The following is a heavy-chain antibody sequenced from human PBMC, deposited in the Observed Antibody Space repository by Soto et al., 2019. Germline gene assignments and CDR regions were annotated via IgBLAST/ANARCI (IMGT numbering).Heavy chain of an antibody. CDR2: IIPIFGTA. D-gene: IGHD6-13*01. V-gene: IGHV1-69*01. Sequence: QVQLVQSGAEVKKPGSSVKISCKASGGTFSSYAISWVRQAPGQGLEWMGGIIPIFGTANYAQKCQGRVTITSDESTSTAYMELSSLRAEDTAVYYCARDRAVAEALRFYGMDVWGQGTTVTDS. CDR1: GGTFSSYA. J-gene: IGHJ6*02. CDR3: ARDRAVAEALRFYGMDV.